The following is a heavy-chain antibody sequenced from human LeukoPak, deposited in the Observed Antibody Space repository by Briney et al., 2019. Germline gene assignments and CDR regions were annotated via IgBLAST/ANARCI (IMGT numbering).Heavy chain of an antibody. V-gene: IGHV3-15*01. CDR3: TRSYDILTGYCPHYD. Sequence: GGSLRLSCAASGFTFSNAWMSWVRQAPGKGLEWVGRIKSKTDGGTTDYAAPVKGRFTISRDDSKSIAYLQMNSLKTEDTAVYYCTRSYDILTGYCPHYDWGQGTLVTVSS. CDR2: IKSKTDGGTT. J-gene: IGHJ4*02. D-gene: IGHD3-9*01. CDR1: GFTFSNAW.